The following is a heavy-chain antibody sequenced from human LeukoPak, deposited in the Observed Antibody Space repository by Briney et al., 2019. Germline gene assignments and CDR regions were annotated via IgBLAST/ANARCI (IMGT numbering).Heavy chain of an antibody. CDR3: ARRDGYKSHFDY. J-gene: IGHJ4*02. V-gene: IGHV3-48*02. CDR2: IGSSSSTI. CDR1: GFTFSSYG. D-gene: IGHD5-24*01. Sequence: GGSLRLSCAASGFTFSSYGMNWVRQAPGKGLEWVSYIGSSSSTIYYADSVKGRFTISRDNAKNSLYLQMHSLRDEDTAVYYCARRDGYKSHFDYWGQGTLVTVSS.